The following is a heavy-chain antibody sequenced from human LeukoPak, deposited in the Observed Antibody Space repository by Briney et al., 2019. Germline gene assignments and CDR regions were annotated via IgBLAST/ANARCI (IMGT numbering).Heavy chain of an antibody. J-gene: IGHJ3*02. D-gene: IGHD3-22*01. CDR2: IVVGSGNT. Sequence: GASVKVSCKASGFTFTSSAMQWVRQARGQRLEWIGWIVVGSGNTNYAQKFQERVTITRDMSTSTAYMELSSLRSEDTAVYYCAGYYYDSSGYSKAAFDIWGQGTMVTVSS. CDR1: GFTFTSSA. V-gene: IGHV1-58*02. CDR3: AGYYYDSSGYSKAAFDI.